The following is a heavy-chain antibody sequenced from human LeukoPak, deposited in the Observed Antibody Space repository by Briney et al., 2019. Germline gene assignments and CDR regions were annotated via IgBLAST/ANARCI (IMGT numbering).Heavy chain of an antibody. CDR3: ARDDTALIHY. Sequence: ASVKVSCKTSGYTFTKYRIHWVRQAPGQGLEWVGWINPNTGGTNYAQKFQGRVTVTSDTSISTAYMELSRLRSDDTAVYYCARDDTALIHYWGHGTLVTVSS. D-gene: IGHD5-18*01. J-gene: IGHJ4*01. CDR2: INPNTGGT. CDR1: GYTFTKYR. V-gene: IGHV1-2*02.